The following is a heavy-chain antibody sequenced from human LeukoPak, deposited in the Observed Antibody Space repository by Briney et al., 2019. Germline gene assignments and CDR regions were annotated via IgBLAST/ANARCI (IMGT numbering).Heavy chain of an antibody. D-gene: IGHD5-24*01. J-gene: IGHJ4*02. CDR1: GGSFSGYY. V-gene: IGHV4-34*01. CDR2: INHSGST. CDR3: ATINGYLIDY. Sequence: SETLSLTCAVYGGSFSGYYWSWIRQPPGKGLEWIGDINHSGSTNYNPSLKSRVTISVDTSENQFSLKLSSVTAADTAVYYCATINGYLIDYWGQGTLVTVSS.